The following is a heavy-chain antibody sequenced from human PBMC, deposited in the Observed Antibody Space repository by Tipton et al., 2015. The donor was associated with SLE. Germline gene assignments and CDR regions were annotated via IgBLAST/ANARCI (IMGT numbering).Heavy chain of an antibody. CDR3: AKDRYSGSFYYFDD. V-gene: IGHV3-9*01. J-gene: IGHJ4*02. CDR2: ISWHSGNI. Sequence: SLRLSCAASGFTFDDYAMHWVRQAPGKGLEWVSGISWHSGNIGYADSVKGRFNISRDNAKNSLYLQMDSLRTDDTALYYCAKDRYSGSFYYFDDWGQGTLVTVSS. D-gene: IGHD1-26*01. CDR1: GFTFDDYA.